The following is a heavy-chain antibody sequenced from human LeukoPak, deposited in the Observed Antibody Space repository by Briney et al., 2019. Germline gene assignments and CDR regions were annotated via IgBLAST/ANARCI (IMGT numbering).Heavy chain of an antibody. CDR1: GFSLSRYW. Sequence: GGSLRLSCAASGFSLSRYWMSWVRQAPGKGLEWVANIGKDGSGNHYVDSVKGRFTISRDNAKNSLYLQMNSLRADDTAVYYCARDLDYYATDYWGQGTLVTVSS. CDR3: ARDLDYYATDY. V-gene: IGHV3-7*01. D-gene: IGHD3/OR15-3a*01. J-gene: IGHJ4*02. CDR2: IGKDGSGN.